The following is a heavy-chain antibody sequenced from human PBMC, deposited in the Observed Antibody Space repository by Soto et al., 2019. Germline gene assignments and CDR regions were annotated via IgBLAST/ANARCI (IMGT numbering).Heavy chain of an antibody. J-gene: IGHJ3*02. D-gene: IGHD4-17*01. Sequence: QVQLVESGGGLVKPGGSLRLSCAASGFTFSDYYMSWIRQAPGKGLEWVSYISSSSSYTNYADSVKGRFTISRDNAKNSLYLQMNSLRAEDTAVYYCARDQDGDYRDDAFDIWGQGTMVTVSS. CDR3: ARDQDGDYRDDAFDI. CDR1: GFTFSDYY. CDR2: ISSSSSYT. V-gene: IGHV3-11*06.